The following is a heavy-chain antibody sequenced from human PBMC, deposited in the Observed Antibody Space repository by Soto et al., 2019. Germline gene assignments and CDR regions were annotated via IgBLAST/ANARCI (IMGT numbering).Heavy chain of an antibody. D-gene: IGHD5-18*01. CDR2: TSDDGDIQ. CDR3: ARAVDAAMDPLDY. CDR1: GFDFRKYA. V-gene: IGHV3-30-3*01. J-gene: IGHJ4*02. Sequence: PGGSLRLSCAASGFDFRKYAMHWVRQSPGKGPEWVAITSDDGDIQYYADSVKGRFTISRDNSKSTLYLQMTTLRSEDAAVYFCARAVDAAMDPLDYWGQGTLVTVSS.